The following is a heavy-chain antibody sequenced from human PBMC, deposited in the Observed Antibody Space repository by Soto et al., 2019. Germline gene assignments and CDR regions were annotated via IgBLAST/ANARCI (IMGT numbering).Heavy chain of an antibody. Sequence: QVQLVQSAGEVRKPGASVKVSCKTSGYTFNLYGMTWLRQAPGQGLEWMGWISGYNGNATYAQKFKGRVILTIDTSTTTAHMELGSLTSDDTVVYYCARILKTSRALGHWGQGTLDTVSS. D-gene: IGHD3-9*01. CDR1: GYTFNLYG. V-gene: IGHV1-18*04. CDR3: ARILKTSRALGH. CDR2: ISGYNGNA. J-gene: IGHJ4*02.